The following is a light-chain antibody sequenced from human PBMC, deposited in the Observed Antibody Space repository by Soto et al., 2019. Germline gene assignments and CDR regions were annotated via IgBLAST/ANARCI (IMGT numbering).Light chain of an antibody. V-gene: IGKV1-27*01. CDR1: QVIGNY. Sequence: DIQMTQSPSSLSASVGDRVTITCRASQVIGNYLAWYQQKAGKVPKLLIHGASTLQSGVPPRFSGSGSGTHFTLTISSLQPEDVATYFCQKYNNVPWTFGPGTKVEIK. CDR3: QKYNNVPWT. J-gene: IGKJ1*01. CDR2: GAS.